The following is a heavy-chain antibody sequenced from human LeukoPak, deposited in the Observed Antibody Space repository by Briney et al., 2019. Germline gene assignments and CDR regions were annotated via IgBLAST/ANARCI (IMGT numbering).Heavy chain of an antibody. CDR2: FYNGWST. J-gene: IGHJ4*02. CDR3: ARLGQVITEPRFVY. D-gene: IGHD3/OR15-3a*01. V-gene: IGHV4-38-2*01. Sequence: SETLSLTCAVSGYSISSGYYWGWIRQPPGKGLEWIATFYNGWSTYYNPSLKRRVTISVDTSKNRFALKLTSVTAADTVVYYCARLGQVITEPRFVYWGQGTLVTVRS. CDR1: GYSISSGYY.